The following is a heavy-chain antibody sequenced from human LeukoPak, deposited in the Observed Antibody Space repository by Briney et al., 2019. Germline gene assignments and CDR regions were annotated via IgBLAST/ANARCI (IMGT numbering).Heavy chain of an antibody. J-gene: IGHJ4*02. Sequence: PGGSLRLSCAASGFTFSSYGMHWVRQAPGKGLEWVAFIRYDGSNKYYADSVKGRFTISRDNSKNTLYLQMNSLRAEDTAVYYCVKDSKRWKTYYYESGSHYFDHWGQGTLVTVSS. D-gene: IGHD3-10*01. CDR3: VKDSKRWKTYYYESGSHYFDH. CDR1: GFTFSSYG. CDR2: IRYDGSNK. V-gene: IGHV3-30*02.